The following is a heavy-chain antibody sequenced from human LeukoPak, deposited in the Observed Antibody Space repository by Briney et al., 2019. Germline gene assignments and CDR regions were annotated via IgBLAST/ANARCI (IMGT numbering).Heavy chain of an antibody. CDR3: ARPRSSGYYYMDY. CDR2: ISYDGSNK. V-gene: IGHV3-30-3*01. Sequence: GGSLRLSCAACGFTFSSYAMHWVRQAPGKGLEWVAVISYDGSNKYYADSVKGRFTISRDNSKNTLYLQMNSLRAEDTAVYYCARPRSSGYYYMDYWGQGTLVTVSS. D-gene: IGHD3-22*01. CDR1: GFTFSSYA. J-gene: IGHJ4*02.